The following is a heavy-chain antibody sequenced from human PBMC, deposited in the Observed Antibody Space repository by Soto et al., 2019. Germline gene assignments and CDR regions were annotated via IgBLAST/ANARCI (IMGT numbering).Heavy chain of an antibody. V-gene: IGHV4-59*01. D-gene: IGHD3-10*01. Sequence: SETLSLTCTVSGGSISSYYWSWIRQPPGKGLEWIGYIYYSGSTNYNPSLKSRVTISVDTSKNQFSLKLSSVTAADTAVHYCARDSMVRGLSYGMDVWGQGTTVTVSS. CDR1: GGSISSYY. CDR2: IYYSGST. CDR3: ARDSMVRGLSYGMDV. J-gene: IGHJ6*02.